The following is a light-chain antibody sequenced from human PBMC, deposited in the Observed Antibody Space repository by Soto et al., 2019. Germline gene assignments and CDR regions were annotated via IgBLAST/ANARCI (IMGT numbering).Light chain of an antibody. J-gene: IGKJ4*01. Sequence: EIVLTQSPGILSLSPGERVTLSCRASQSVSSSYLAWYQQKPGQAPRLLIYGASSRATGISDRFSGRGSGTDFPLTISRLEPEDFAVYYCQQYGSSPPLTFGGGTKVEIK. CDR3: QQYGSSPPLT. CDR2: GAS. CDR1: QSVSSSY. V-gene: IGKV3-20*01.